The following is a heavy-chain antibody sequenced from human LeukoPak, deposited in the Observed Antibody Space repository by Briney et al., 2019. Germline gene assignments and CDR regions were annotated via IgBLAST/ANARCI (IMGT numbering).Heavy chain of an antibody. D-gene: IGHD2-8*01. CDR3: ARPHINGGSYYYMDV. CDR1: GGSFSGYH. CDR2: IDHTGST. Sequence: PSETLPLTCAVYGGSFSGYHWSWIRQPPGKGLEWIGEIDHTGSTNYNQSLKSRVTISVDTSKSQFSLNLNSVTAADTAVYYCARPHINGGSYYYMDVWGKGTTVTVSS. J-gene: IGHJ6*03. V-gene: IGHV4-34*01.